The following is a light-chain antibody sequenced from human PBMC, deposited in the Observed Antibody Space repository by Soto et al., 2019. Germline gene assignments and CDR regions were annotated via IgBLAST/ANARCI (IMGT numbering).Light chain of an antibody. CDR1: QSIGSH. J-gene: IGKJ4*01. CDR3: LQTYSLPVA. Sequence: IQVTQSPSSLSASVGDRVTITCRASQSIGSHLNWYQQKPGTAPNLLIHGASSLQAGVPSRFSGSGSGTDLTLTIRTLQPEDFATYYCLQTYSLPVAFGGGTKVEI. CDR2: GAS. V-gene: IGKV1-39*01.